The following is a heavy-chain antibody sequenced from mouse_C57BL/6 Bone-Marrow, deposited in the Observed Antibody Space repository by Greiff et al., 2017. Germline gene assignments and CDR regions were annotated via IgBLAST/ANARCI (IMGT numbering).Heavy chain of an antibody. CDR3: ARHERGPLLGYYFDY. CDR2: FYPGSGSI. D-gene: IGHD2-1*01. CDR1: GYTFTEYT. V-gene: IGHV1-62-2*01. Sequence: QVQLQQSGAELVKPGASVKLSCKASGYTFTEYTIHWVKQRSGQGLEWIGWFYPGSGSIKYNEKFKDKATLTADKSTNTVYMELSRLTSEDSAVYCCARHERGPLLGYYFDYWGQGTTLTVSS. J-gene: IGHJ2*01.